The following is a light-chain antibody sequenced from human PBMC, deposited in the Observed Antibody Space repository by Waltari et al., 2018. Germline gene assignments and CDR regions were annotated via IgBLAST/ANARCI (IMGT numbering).Light chain of an antibody. CDR1: QGISSY. CDR2: KAS. J-gene: IGKJ4*01. Sequence: DIQLTQSPSSLSASVGDRVTITCRASQGISSYLAWYQQKPGKAPKLLIYKASSLQSGVPSRFSGSGSGTAFTLTISSLQPEDFAVYYCQQRNNYPLTFGGGTKVEIK. CDR3: QQRNNYPLT. V-gene: IGKV1-9*01.